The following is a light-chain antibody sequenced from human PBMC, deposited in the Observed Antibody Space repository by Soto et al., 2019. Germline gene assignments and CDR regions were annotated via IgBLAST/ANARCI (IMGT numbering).Light chain of an antibody. J-gene: IGKJ5*01. CDR3: QHYGETPIT. V-gene: IGKV3-20*01. CDR1: QSVSRR. CDR2: GAS. Sequence: EIVLTQSPGTLSLSPGGRATLSCRASQSVSRRLARYQHRPGQSPRLLISGASMRASGVPVRFSGSGSGTDFTLTISRLEPEDFAVYYCQHYGETPITFGLGTRLEIK.